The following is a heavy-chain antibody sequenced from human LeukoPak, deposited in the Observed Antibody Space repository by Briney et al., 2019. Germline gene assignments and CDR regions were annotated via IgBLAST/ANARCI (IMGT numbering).Heavy chain of an antibody. CDR2: IKHDGSEK. CDR1: GFTVGSNY. J-gene: IGHJ5*02. D-gene: IGHD6-13*01. Sequence: GGSLRLSCAASGFTVGSNYMSWVRQAPGKGLEWVALIKHDGSEKYYVDSVKGRFTISRDNAKNSLYLQMNSLRAEDTAVYYCARDQGLLVQPNWFDPWGQGTLVTVSS. V-gene: IGHV3-7*01. CDR3: ARDQGLLVQPNWFDP.